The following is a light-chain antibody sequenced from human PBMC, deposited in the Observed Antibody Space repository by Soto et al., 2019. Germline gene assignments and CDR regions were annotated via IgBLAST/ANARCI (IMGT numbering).Light chain of an antibody. V-gene: IGLV1-40*01. CDR1: SSNIGSGYE. CDR3: QSYESSLAGYV. CDR2: GNT. J-gene: IGLJ1*01. Sequence: QSILTQPPSVSGAPGQRVTISCTGSSSNIGSGYEVHWYQQLPGAAPKLLIYGNTNRPSGVPDRFSGSKSGSTASLAIAGLQAEDEADYYCQSYESSLAGYVFGTGTKVTVL.